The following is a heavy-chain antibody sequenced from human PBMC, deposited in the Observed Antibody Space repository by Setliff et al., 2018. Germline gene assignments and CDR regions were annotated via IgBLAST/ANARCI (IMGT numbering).Heavy chain of an antibody. D-gene: IGHD4-17*01. CDR2: IHYSGST. V-gene: IGHV4-39*01. CDR3: ARQTHTYGGFDY. CDR1: GGSISSGSYY. Sequence: NPSETLSLTCTVSGGSISSGSYYWGWIRQPPRKGLEWIGSIHYSGSTYYNPSLKSRVTISVDTSKNQISLKLTSVTAADTAIYYCARQTHTYGGFDYWGQGTLVTVSS. J-gene: IGHJ4*02.